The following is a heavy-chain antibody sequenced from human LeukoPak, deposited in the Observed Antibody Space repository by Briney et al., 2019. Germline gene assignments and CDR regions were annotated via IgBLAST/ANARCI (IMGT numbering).Heavy chain of an antibody. CDR3: ARVGYYDFWSGYPLHRGPLDY. CDR2: ISSSGSTI. CDR1: GLTFSDYY. V-gene: IGHV3-11*04. J-gene: IGHJ4*02. D-gene: IGHD3-3*01. Sequence: GGSLRLSCAASGLTFSDYYMSWIRQAPGKGLEWVSYISSSGSTIYYADSVKGRFTISRDNAKNSLYLQMNSLRAEDTAVYYCARVGYYDFWSGYPLHRGPLDYWGQGTLVTVSS.